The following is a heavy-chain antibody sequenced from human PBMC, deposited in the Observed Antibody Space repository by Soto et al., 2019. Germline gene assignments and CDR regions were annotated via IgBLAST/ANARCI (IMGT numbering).Heavy chain of an antibody. D-gene: IGHD2-8*01. Sequence: QVQLLESGPGLVKPSETLSLICTVSNDSITNYYWNWIRQPPGKGLEWIGYLSHTGITNYNPSLRGRVTISGDTSKNQFSLRLSSVTAADTATYYCARESEMVLSDLYYFDYWGRGTLVTVSS. CDR1: NDSITNYY. V-gene: IGHV4-59*01. CDR2: LSHTGIT. CDR3: ARESEMVLSDLYYFDY. J-gene: IGHJ4*02.